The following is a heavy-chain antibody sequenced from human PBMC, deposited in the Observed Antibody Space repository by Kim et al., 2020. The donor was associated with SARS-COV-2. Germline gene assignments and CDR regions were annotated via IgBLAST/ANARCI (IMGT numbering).Heavy chain of an antibody. J-gene: IGHJ4*02. V-gene: IGHV1-46*01. CDR1: GYTFTSYY. CDR2: INPSGGST. D-gene: IGHD2-2*01. Sequence: ASVKVSCKASGYTFTSYYMHWVRQAPGQGLEWMGIINPSGGSTSYAQKFQGRVTMTRDTSTSTVYMELSSLRSEDTAVYYCARVTSSSATMKFTFDYWGQGTLVTVSS. CDR3: ARVTSSSATMKFTFDY.